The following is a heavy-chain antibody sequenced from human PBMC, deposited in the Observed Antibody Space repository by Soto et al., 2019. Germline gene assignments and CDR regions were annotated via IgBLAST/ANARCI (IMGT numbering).Heavy chain of an antibody. V-gene: IGHV3-30*18. D-gene: IGHD4-17*01. CDR1: GFTFSSYG. Sequence: QVQLVASGGGVVQPGRSLRLSCAASGFTFSSYGMHWVRQAPGKGLEWVTVISYDGSNKYYADSVKGRFTISRDNSKNTLYLQMNSLRAEDTAVYYCAKERATVTTYDAFDIWGQGTMVTVSS. J-gene: IGHJ3*02. CDR2: ISYDGSNK. CDR3: AKERATVTTYDAFDI.